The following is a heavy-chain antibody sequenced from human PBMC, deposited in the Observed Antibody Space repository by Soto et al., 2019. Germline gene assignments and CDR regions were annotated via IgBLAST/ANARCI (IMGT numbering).Heavy chain of an antibody. CDR3: ASGSGWPTMKYYYFDY. V-gene: IGHV3-66*01. J-gene: IGHJ4*02. Sequence: EVQLVESGGGLVQPGGSLRLSCAASGFTVSSNYMSWVRQAPGKGLEWVSVIYSGGSTYYADSVKGRFTISRDNSKNTLYLQMNSRRAEDTAVYYCASGSGWPTMKYYYFDYWGQGTLVTVSS. CDR2: IYSGGST. CDR1: GFTVSSNY. D-gene: IGHD6-19*01.